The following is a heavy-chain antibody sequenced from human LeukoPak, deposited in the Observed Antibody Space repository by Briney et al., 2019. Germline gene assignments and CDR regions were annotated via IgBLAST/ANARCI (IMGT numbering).Heavy chain of an antibody. CDR2: TYYSGST. Sequence: SETLSLTCTVSGGSISSYYLSWIRQPPGKGLECIGYTYYSGSTNYNPSLKSRVSISVDTSKNQFSLKLSSVTAADTAVYYCAQSPVRSGSYFPFYWGQGTLVTVSS. V-gene: IGHV4-59*08. J-gene: IGHJ4*02. D-gene: IGHD1-26*01. CDR1: GGSISSYY. CDR3: AQSPVRSGSYFPFY.